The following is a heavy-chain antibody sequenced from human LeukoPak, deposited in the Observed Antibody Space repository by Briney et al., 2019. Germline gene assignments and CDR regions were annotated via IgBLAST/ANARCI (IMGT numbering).Heavy chain of an antibody. Sequence: ASGKVSCKASGYTFTSYGISWVRQPPGQGLKWMGWISAYNGNTNYAQKLQGRVTMTTDTSTSTAYMELRSLRSDDTAVYYCARDHDIYDSSGPIDYWGQGTLVTVSS. CDR3: ARDHDIYDSSGPIDY. CDR2: ISAYNGNT. D-gene: IGHD3-22*01. CDR1: GYTFTSYG. V-gene: IGHV1-18*01. J-gene: IGHJ4*02.